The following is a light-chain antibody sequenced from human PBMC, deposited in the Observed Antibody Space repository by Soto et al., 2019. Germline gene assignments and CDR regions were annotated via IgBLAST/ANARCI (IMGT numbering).Light chain of an antibody. CDR2: DVR. CDR1: STDVGDFNY. CDR3: SSYSSSSTHVV. V-gene: IGLV2-14*03. J-gene: IGLJ2*01. Sequence: QSALTQPASVSGSPGRSVTISCTGTSTDVGDFNYVSWYQHLPGRAPKLIIYDVRNRPSGISYRFSASKSGRTASLTISVLQAEDEDESDCSSYSSSSTHVVFGGGTKLTVL.